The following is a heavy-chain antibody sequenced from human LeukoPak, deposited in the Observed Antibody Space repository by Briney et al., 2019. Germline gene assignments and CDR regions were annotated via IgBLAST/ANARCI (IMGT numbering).Heavy chain of an antibody. D-gene: IGHD3-22*01. CDR1: GFTFSSYE. CDR2: ISSSGSTI. J-gene: IGHJ4*02. Sequence: GGSLRLSCAASGFTFSSYEMNWVRQAPGKGLEWVSYISSSGSTIYYADSVEGRFTISRDNAKNSLYLQMNSLRAEDTAVYYCARDRYYDSSGYNFDYWGQGTLVTVSS. V-gene: IGHV3-48*03. CDR3: ARDRYYDSSGYNFDY.